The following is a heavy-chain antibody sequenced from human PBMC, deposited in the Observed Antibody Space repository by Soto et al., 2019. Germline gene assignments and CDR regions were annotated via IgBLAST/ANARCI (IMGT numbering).Heavy chain of an antibody. D-gene: IGHD3-22*01. J-gene: IGHJ6*02. V-gene: IGHV1-69*01. Sequence: QVQLVQSGAEVKKPGSSVKVSCKASAGTFSSYGISWVRQAPGQGLEWMGGSMPIFGTPNYAQKFQGRVTITADESTSTGYRELSSLTSEDTAVYSCARDRSSKCYYYDSSVRYFDGMEVWGQGTTVTVSS. CDR1: AGTFSSYG. CDR3: ARDRSSKCYYYDSSVRYFDGMEV. CDR2: SMPIFGTP.